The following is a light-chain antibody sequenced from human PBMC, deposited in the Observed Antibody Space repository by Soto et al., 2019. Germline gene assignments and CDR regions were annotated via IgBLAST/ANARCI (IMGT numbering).Light chain of an antibody. J-gene: IGKJ4*01. CDR1: QGIDSR. V-gene: IGKV1-12*01. Sequence: DIQMTQSPSSVSASVGDRVTITCRASQGIDSRVAWYQQKPGKAPNLLIYATSTLQSGVPSRFSGSGSGTDFTLTISSLQPEDFATYYCQQANSFPLTFGGGTKVEIK. CDR2: ATS. CDR3: QQANSFPLT.